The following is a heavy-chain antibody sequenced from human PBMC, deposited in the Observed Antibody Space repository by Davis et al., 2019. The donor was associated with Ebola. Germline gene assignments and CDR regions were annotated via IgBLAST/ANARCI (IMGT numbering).Heavy chain of an antibody. J-gene: IGHJ4*02. CDR3: ARGPPSIAARVFDY. CDR2: IYYSGST. V-gene: IGHV4-59*01. D-gene: IGHD6-6*01. Sequence: MPSETLSLTCTVSGASISSYYWSWIRQPPGKGLEWIGYIYYSGSTNYNPSLKSRVTISVDTSKNKFSLKLSSVTAADTAVYYCARGPPSIAARVFDYWGQGTLVTVSS. CDR1: GASISSYY.